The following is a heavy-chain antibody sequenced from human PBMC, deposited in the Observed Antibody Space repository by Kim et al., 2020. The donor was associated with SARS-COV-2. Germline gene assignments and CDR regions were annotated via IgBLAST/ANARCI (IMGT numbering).Heavy chain of an antibody. J-gene: IGHJ4*02. D-gene: IGHD1-26*01. CDR2: A. CDR3: ARGYSGSYYGY. V-gene: IGHV1-69*01. Sequence: ANYAQKFQGRVTITADESTSTAYMELSSLRSEDTAVYYCARGYSGSYYGYWGQGTLVTVSS.